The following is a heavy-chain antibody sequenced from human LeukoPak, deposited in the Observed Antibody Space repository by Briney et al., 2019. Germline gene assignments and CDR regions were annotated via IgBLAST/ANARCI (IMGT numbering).Heavy chain of an antibody. Sequence: ASVKVSCKASGYTFTSYDINWVRQASGQGLEWMGWMSPNSGNTGYAQKFQGRVTMTRSTSLRTAYMELSSLSSEDTAVYYCTRGPPNWGYDYWGQGTQVTVSS. CDR3: TRGPPNWGYDY. J-gene: IGHJ4*02. V-gene: IGHV1-8*01. CDR1: GYTFTSYD. CDR2: MSPNSGNT. D-gene: IGHD7-27*01.